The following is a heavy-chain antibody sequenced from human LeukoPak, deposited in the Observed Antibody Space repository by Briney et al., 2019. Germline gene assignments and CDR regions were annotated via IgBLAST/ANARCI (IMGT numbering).Heavy chain of an antibody. CDR1: GLTFSGYS. CDR2: ISSSSDII. D-gene: IGHD3-22*01. CDR3: LYDSSGLRYRSGAFDI. J-gene: IGHJ3*02. V-gene: IGHV3-48*01. Sequence: PGGSLRLSCAASGLTFSGYSMNWVRQAPGKGLEWISYISSSSDIIYNADSVKGRFTISRDNAKNSLFLQMNSLRAEDTAVYYCLYDSSGLRYRSGAFDIWGQGTMVTVSS.